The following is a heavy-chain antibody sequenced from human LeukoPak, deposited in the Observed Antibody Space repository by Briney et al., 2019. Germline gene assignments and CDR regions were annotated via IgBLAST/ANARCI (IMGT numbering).Heavy chain of an antibody. J-gene: IGHJ4*02. CDR2: ISSSSSYI. V-gene: IGHV3-21*01. CDR1: GFTFNSYS. Sequence: GGSLRLSFAASGFTFNSYSIKWVRPAPGEGVGLVSSISSSSSYIYYADSVKGRFTISRDNAKNSLYLQMNSLRAEDTAVYYCARDGRLMATNYYFDYWGQGTLVTVSS. CDR3: ARDGRLMATNYYFDY. D-gene: IGHD5-12*01.